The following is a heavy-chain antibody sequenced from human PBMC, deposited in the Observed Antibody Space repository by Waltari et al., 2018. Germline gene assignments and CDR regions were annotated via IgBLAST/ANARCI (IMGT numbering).Heavy chain of an antibody. V-gene: IGHV3-30*01. CDR3: ARGYCATNTCFGYFDY. CDR2: ISYDASNQ. D-gene: IGHD2-8*01. J-gene: IGHJ4*02. CDR1: GFIFRNND. Sequence: QVQLVESGGGVVQPGRFLRLSCTASGFIFRNNDMHWVRQTPGKGLEWVAVISYDASNQYYADSVKGRFTISRDNSKDTLYLQVNSLRTEDTAIYYCARGYCATNTCFGYFDYWGQGTPVTVSS.